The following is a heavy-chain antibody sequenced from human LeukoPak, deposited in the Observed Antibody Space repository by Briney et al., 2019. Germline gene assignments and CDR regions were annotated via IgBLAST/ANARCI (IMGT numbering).Heavy chain of an antibody. CDR1: GFTFSSYE. D-gene: IGHD4-23*01. Sequence: TGGSLRLSCAASGFTFSSYEMNWVRQAPGKGLEWVSYISSSGSTIYYADSVKGRFTISRDNSKNTLYLLMNSLRVDDTDTAVYYCARGWQPLGYFDYWGQGTLVTVSS. V-gene: IGHV3-48*03. CDR2: ISSSGSTI. J-gene: IGHJ4*02. CDR3: ARGWQPLGYFDY.